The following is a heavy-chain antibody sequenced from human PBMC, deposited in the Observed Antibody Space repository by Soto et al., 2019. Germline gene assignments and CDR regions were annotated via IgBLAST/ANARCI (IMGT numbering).Heavy chain of an antibody. J-gene: IGHJ6*02. Sequence: QVTLKEYGPVLVKPTETLTLTCAASGFSLSTGRMGVSWVRQPPGKALEWLAHIFLDDGISYSTSLQRRLTVSKDTSGRQVVLSMTNVDPVDTGRYYCIRVKADSYQFYYAMDVWGQGTTVTVSS. CDR1: GFSLSTGRMG. CDR3: IRVKADSYQFYYAMDV. D-gene: IGHD3-10*01. CDR2: IFLDDGI. V-gene: IGHV2-26*01.